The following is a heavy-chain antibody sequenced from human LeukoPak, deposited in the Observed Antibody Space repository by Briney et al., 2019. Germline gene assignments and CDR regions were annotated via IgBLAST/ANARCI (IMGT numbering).Heavy chain of an antibody. V-gene: IGHV3-7*05. D-gene: IGHD6-6*01. Sequence: GGSLRLSCAASGFTFSSYWMSWVRQAPGKGLEWVAHIKQGGSEEYYVDPVKGRFTISRDNAKNSLYLQMNSLRAEDTAVYYCARHIRGSSSSCFDYWGQGTLVTVSS. CDR1: GFTFSSYW. CDR3: ARHIRGSSSSCFDY. CDR2: IKQGGSEE. J-gene: IGHJ4*02.